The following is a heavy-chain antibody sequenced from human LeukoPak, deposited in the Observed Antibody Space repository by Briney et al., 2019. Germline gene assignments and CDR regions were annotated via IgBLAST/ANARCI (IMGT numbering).Heavy chain of an antibody. CDR2: ISSSFSTI. J-gene: IGHJ3*02. CDR3: ARGSCGGDCAYDI. D-gene: IGHD2-21*02. Sequence: GGSLRLSCEASGFTFSSYSMNWVRQAPGKGLEWVSYISSSFSTIYYTDSVKGRFTISRDNAKNSLYLQMNSLRAEDTAVHYCARGSCGGDCAYDIWGQGTMVTVSS. CDR1: GFTFSSYS. V-gene: IGHV3-48*04.